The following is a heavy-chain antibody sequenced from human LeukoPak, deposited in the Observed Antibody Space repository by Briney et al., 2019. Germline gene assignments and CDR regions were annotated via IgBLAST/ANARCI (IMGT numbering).Heavy chain of an antibody. CDR1: GFTFDDYA. CDR3: AKDMKLGDYGSTDIDY. J-gene: IGHJ4*02. CDR2: ISWNSGSI. Sequence: PGGSLRLSCAASGFTFDDYAMHWVRQAPGKGLEWVSGISWNSGSIGYADSVKGRFTISRDNAKNSLYLQMNSLRAEDTALYYCAKDMKLGDYGSTDIDYWGQGTLVTVSS. D-gene: IGHD3-10*01. V-gene: IGHV3-9*01.